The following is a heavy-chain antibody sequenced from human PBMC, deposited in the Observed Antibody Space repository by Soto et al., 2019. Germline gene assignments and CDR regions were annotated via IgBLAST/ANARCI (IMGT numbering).Heavy chain of an antibody. CDR3: ARELPQRQGRNMDV. V-gene: IGHV4-31*03. CDR1: WLHDYWCPY. J-gene: IGHJ6*02. Sequence: TLSPHLHCHGWLHDYWCPYLTWIRQRPGEGLEWFGYINHRGSLYYNPSLESRVSMSVDTSKNQFSLNLSSVTAADTAVYYCARELPQRQGRNMDVWGQGTTVTVSS. CDR2: INHRGSL. D-gene: IGHD1-1*01.